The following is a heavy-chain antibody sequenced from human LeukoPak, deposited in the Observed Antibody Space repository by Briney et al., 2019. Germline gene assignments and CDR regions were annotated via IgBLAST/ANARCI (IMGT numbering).Heavy chain of an antibody. Sequence: PGGSLRLSCAGSGFSFSSYGMHWVRQAPGKGLEWMAFIRSDGSNKYYADSVKGRFTISRDNSKNTLYLQMNSLRAEDTAVYYCAKGAAVAGTFGYWGQGTLVTVSS. CDR3: AKGAAVAGTFGY. D-gene: IGHD6-19*01. V-gene: IGHV3-30*02. J-gene: IGHJ4*02. CDR2: IRSDGSNK. CDR1: GFSFSSYG.